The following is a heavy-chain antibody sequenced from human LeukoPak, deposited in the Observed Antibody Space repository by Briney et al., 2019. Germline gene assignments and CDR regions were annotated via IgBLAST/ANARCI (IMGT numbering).Heavy chain of an antibody. CDR2: ISYDGSNK. Sequence: GRSLRLSCAASGFTFSSYAMHWVRQAPGKGLEWVAVISYDGSNKYYADSVKGRFTISRDNSKNTLYLQMNSLRAEDTAVYYCARDPDVMYSSGWLDYWGQGTLATVSS. V-gene: IGHV3-30*04. D-gene: IGHD6-19*01. CDR3: ARDPDVMYSSGWLDY. J-gene: IGHJ4*02. CDR1: GFTFSSYA.